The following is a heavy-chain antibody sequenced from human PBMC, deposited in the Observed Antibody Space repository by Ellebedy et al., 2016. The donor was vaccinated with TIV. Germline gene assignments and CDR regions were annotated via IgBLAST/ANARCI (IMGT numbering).Heavy chain of an antibody. Sequence: MPSETLSLTCTVSGGSITTYFWSWIRQPPGKGLEWIGYIHYSGSTNSNPSLKSRVTISVDTSKNHFSLRLSSVTAADTAVYYCARVVWQQPVSYAFDIWGQGTMVTVSS. J-gene: IGHJ3*02. CDR1: GGSITTYF. D-gene: IGHD6-13*01. CDR2: IHYSGST. CDR3: ARVVWQQPVSYAFDI. V-gene: IGHV4-59*08.